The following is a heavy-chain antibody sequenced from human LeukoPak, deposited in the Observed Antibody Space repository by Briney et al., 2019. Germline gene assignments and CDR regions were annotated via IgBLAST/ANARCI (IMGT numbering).Heavy chain of an antibody. Sequence: GGSLGLSCAASGFTFSSYSMNWVRQAPGKGLEWVSSISSSSSYIYYADSVKGRFTISRDNAKNSLYLQMNSLRAEDTAVYYCARDFGESSGWYQFYYYYYGMDVWGQGTTVTVSS. CDR1: GFTFSSYS. CDR3: ARDFGESSGWYQFYYYYYGMDV. J-gene: IGHJ6*02. V-gene: IGHV3-21*01. CDR2: ISSSSSYI. D-gene: IGHD6-19*01.